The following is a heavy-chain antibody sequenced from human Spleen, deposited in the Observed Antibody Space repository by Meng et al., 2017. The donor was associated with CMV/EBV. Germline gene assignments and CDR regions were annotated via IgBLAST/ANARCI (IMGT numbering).Heavy chain of an antibody. Sequence: GESLKISCAASGFSFSSYEMNWVRQAPGRGLEWISYISGSGNTIYYADSVKGRFTISRDYAKNSLFLQMNSLRAEDTAVYYCARDLSNWYPAYYYGLDVWGQGTTVTVSS. CDR2: ISGSGNTI. CDR1: GFSFSSYE. CDR3: ARDLSNWYPAYYYGLDV. D-gene: IGHD6-13*01. J-gene: IGHJ6*02. V-gene: IGHV3-48*03.